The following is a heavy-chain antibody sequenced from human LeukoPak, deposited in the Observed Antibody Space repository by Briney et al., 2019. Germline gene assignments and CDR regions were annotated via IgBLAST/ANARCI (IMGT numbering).Heavy chain of an antibody. V-gene: IGHV3-23*01. CDR1: GFTFSSYA. J-gene: IGHJ4*02. CDR3: AKRRDYYGSGSYNY. CDR2: IGGSGGST. Sequence: GGSLRLSCAASGFTFSSYAMSWVRQAPGKGLEWVSAIGGSGGSTYYADSVKGRFTISRDNSKNTLYLQMNSLRAEDTAVYYCAKRRDYYGSGSYNYWGQGTLVTVSS. D-gene: IGHD3-10*01.